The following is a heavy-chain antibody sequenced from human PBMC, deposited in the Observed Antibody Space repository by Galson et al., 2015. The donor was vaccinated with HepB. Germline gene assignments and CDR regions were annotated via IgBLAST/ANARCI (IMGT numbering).Heavy chain of an antibody. V-gene: IGHV3-66*02. CDR1: GFTVSSNY. CDR3: ARGGWELPPHFDY. Sequence: SLRLSCAASGFTVSSNYMSWVRQAPGKGLEWVSVIYSGGSTYYADSVKGRFTISRDNSKNTLYLQMNSLRAEDTAVYYCARGGWELPPHFDYWGQGTLVTVSS. CDR2: IYSGGST. J-gene: IGHJ4*02. D-gene: IGHD1-26*01.